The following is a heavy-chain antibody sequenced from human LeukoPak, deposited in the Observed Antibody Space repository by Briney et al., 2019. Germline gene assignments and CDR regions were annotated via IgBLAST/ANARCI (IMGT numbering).Heavy chain of an antibody. CDR1: GGSISSSSYY. CDR2: IYYSGST. D-gene: IGHD4-23*01. Sequence: SETLSLTCTVSGGSISSSSYYWGWIRQPPGKGLEWIGSIYYSGSTYYNPSLKSRVTISVDTSKNQFSLKLSSVTAADTAAYYCARDRYGGNSGPDDDYWGQGTLVTVSS. J-gene: IGHJ4*02. CDR3: ARDRYGGNSGPDDDY. V-gene: IGHV4-39*02.